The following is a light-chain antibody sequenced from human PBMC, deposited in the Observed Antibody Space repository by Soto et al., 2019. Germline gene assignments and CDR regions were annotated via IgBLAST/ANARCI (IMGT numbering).Light chain of an antibody. V-gene: IGKV3-11*01. J-gene: IGKJ3*01. Sequence: EIVLTQSPATLSLSPGERATLSCRASQSVSSYLAWYQQKPGQAPMLLIYDASNRATGIPARFSGSGSGTDFTLTISSLEPEDFAVYYCQQRSNWPPRFTFGPVTKVDIK. CDR2: DAS. CDR1: QSVSSY. CDR3: QQRSNWPPRFT.